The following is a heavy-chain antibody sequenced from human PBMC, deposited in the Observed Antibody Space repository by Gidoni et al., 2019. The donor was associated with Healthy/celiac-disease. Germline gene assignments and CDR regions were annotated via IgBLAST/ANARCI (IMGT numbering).Heavy chain of an antibody. CDR2: INHSGST. J-gene: IGHJ4*02. CDR3: ARVRSSWYYFDY. V-gene: IGHV4-34*01. D-gene: IGHD6-13*01. CDR1: GGSFSGYY. Sequence: QVQLQQGGAGLLKPSETLSLTCAVYGGSFSGYYWSWIRQPPGKGLEWIGEINHSGSTNYNPSLKSRVTISVDTSKNQFSLKLSSVTAADTAVYYCARVRSSWYYFDYWGQGTLVTVSS.